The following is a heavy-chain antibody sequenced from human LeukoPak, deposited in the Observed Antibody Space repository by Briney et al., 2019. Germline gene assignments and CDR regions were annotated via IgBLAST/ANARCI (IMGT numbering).Heavy chain of an antibody. J-gene: IGHJ4*02. V-gene: IGHV3-73*01. CDR2: IRSKANSYAT. CDR1: GFTFSGSA. CDR3: TRPGPRDRFDY. Sequence: PGGSLRFSCAASGFTFSGSAMHWVRQASGKGLEWVGRIRSKANSYATAYAASVKGRFTISRDDSKNTAYLQMNSLKTEDTAVYYCTRPGPRDRFDYWGQGTLVTVSS.